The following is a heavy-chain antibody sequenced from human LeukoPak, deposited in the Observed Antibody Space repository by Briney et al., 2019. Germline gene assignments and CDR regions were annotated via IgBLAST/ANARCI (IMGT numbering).Heavy chain of an antibody. Sequence: GASVKVSCKASGYTFTGYYMHWVRQAPGQGLEWMGWINPNSGGTNYAQKFQGRVTMTRDTSISTAYMELSRLRSDDTAVYYCARAEINYDSLNNVDYWGQGTLVTVSS. D-gene: IGHD3-22*01. CDR1: GYTFTGYY. V-gene: IGHV1-2*02. CDR2: INPNSGGT. J-gene: IGHJ4*02. CDR3: ARAEINYDSLNNVDY.